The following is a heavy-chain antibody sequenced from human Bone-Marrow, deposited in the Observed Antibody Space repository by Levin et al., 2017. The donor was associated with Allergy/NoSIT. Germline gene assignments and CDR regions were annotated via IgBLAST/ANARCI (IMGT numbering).Heavy chain of an antibody. CDR3: ARSRMPEYSSSSGKYYFDY. CDR1: GFTFSSYA. J-gene: IGHJ4*02. D-gene: IGHD6-6*01. CDR2: ISGSGGST. V-gene: IGHV3-23*01. Sequence: GGSLRLSCAASGFTFSSYAMSWVRQAPGKGLEWVSAISGSGGSTYYADSVKGRFTISRDNSKNTLYLQMNSLRAEDTAVYYCARSRMPEYSSSSGKYYFDYWGQGTLVTVSS.